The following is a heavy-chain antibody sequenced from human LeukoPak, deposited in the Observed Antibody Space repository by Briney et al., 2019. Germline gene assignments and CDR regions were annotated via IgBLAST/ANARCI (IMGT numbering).Heavy chain of an antibody. CDR3: IGVVSGLDY. CDR2: INPSGGST. V-gene: IGHV1-46*03. CDR1: GYTFTNYY. Sequence: ASVKVSCKASGYTFTNYYMHWVRQAPGQGLEWMGIINPSGGSTTYAQKFQGRVTMTRDMSTSTVYMELSSLRSEDTAVYYCIGVVSGLDYWGQGTLVTVSS. J-gene: IGHJ4*02.